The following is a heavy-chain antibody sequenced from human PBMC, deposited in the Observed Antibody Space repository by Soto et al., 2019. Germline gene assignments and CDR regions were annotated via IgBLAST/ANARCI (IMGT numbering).Heavy chain of an antibody. CDR1: GGSISSGDVY. D-gene: IGHD3-10*01. CDR2: IYRSGST. Sequence: QVKLQESGPGLVKPSQTLSLTCTVSGGSISSGDVYWSWIRQAPGKGLEWIGYIYRSGSTKYNPSLKSRLTISVDTSKNQFSLDLSSVTAADSAVYYCARRPYFAGSGSVAYFDYWGQGTLVTVSS. J-gene: IGHJ4*02. V-gene: IGHV4-30-4*01. CDR3: ARRPYFAGSGSVAYFDY.